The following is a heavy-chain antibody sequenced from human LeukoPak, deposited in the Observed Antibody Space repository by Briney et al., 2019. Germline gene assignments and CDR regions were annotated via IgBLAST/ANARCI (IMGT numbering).Heavy chain of an antibody. CDR1: GFTFGSYA. CDR3: AKDGGSSSWYVDYFDY. CDR2: ISGSGGST. Sequence: GGSLRLSCAASGFTFGSYAMSWVRQAPGKGLEWVSAISGSGGSTYYADSVKGRFTISRDNSKNTLYLQMNSLRAEDTAVYYCAKDGGSSSWYVDYFDYWGQGTLVTASS. D-gene: IGHD6-13*01. V-gene: IGHV3-23*01. J-gene: IGHJ4*02.